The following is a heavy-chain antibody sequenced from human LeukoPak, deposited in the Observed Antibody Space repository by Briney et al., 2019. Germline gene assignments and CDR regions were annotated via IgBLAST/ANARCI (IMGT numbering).Heavy chain of an antibody. J-gene: IGHJ5*02. CDR2: IYYSGST. D-gene: IGHD5-18*01. V-gene: IGHV4-59*01. CDR1: GGSISSYY. Sequence: SETLSLTCTVSGGSISSYYWSWIRQPPGKGLEWIGYIYYSGSTNYNPSLKSRVTISVDTSKNQFSLKLSSVTAADTAVYYCARRSMDTAMVKSWFDPWGQGTLVTVSS. CDR3: ARRSMDTAMVKSWFDP.